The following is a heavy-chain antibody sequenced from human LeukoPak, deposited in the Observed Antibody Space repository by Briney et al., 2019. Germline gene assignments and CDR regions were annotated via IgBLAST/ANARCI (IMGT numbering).Heavy chain of an antibody. CDR3: ARDIFYDSSGYYSGYYYYYGMDV. Sequence: PSETLSLTCTVSGGSIGGSSHYWAWIRQPPGNGLEWIGHFYYGGSTYYNPSLKSRVTISVDTSKNQFSLKLSSVTAADTAVYYCARDIFYDSSGYYSGYYYYYGMDVWGQGTTVTVSS. D-gene: IGHD3-22*01. CDR2: FYYGGST. V-gene: IGHV4-39*07. J-gene: IGHJ6*02. CDR1: GGSIGGSSHY.